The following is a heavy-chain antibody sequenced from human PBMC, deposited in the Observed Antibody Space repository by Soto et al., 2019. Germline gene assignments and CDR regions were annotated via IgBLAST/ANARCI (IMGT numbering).Heavy chain of an antibody. CDR2: INPNSGGT. J-gene: IGHJ6*02. Sequence: GXSVKVSCNAPGNPFTGYYIHWVQQAPGQGLEWMGWINPNSGGTNYAQKFQGRVTMTRDTSISTAYMELSRLRSDDTAVYYCANGHYYYGMDVWGQGTTVTVSS. CDR3: ANGHYYYGMDV. V-gene: IGHV1-2*02. CDR1: GNPFTGYY.